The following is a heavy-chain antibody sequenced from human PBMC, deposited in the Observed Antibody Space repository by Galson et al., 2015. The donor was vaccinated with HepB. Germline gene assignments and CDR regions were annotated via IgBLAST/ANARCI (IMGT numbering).Heavy chain of an antibody. V-gene: IGHV1-69*13. CDR1: GGTFSSYA. CDR3: ARGGIAAAGTGQVVGYYGMDV. J-gene: IGHJ6*02. D-gene: IGHD6-13*01. CDR2: IIPIFGTA. Sequence: SVKVSCKASGGTFSSYAISWVRQAPGQGLEWMGGIIPIFGTADYAQKFQGRVTITADESTSTAYMELSSLRSEDTAVYYCARGGIAAAGTGQVVGYYGMDVWGQGTTVTVSS.